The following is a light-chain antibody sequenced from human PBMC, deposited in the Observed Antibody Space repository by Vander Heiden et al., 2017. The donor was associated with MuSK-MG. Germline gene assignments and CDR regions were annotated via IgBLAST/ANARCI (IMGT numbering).Light chain of an antibody. CDR2: DAS. J-gene: IGKJ1*01. CDR1: QDISNY. CDR3: QKYNNAPRT. Sequence: DIQMTQSPSSLSASVGDRVTITCRASQDISNYLAWYQQKPGKVPKLLIYDASTVQPGVPSRFSGSASGTDFTLTISSLQPEDVATYYCQKYNNAPRTFGQGTKVELK. V-gene: IGKV1-27*01.